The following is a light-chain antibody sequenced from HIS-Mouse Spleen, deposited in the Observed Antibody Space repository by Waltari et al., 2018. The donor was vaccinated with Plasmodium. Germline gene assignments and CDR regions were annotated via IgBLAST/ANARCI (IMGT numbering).Light chain of an antibody. J-gene: IGKJ2*01. Sequence: DIQMTQSPSSLSASVRDRVTFTCQASQDISNYLNWYQQKPGKAPKLLIYDASNLETGVPSRFSGSGSGTDFTFTISSLQPEDIATYYCQQYDNLPYTFGQGTKLEIK. CDR2: DAS. CDR3: QQYDNLPYT. CDR1: QDISNY. V-gene: IGKV1-33*01.